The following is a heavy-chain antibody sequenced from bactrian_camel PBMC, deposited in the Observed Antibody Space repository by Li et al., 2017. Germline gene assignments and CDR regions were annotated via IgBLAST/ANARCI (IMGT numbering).Heavy chain of an antibody. CDR2: IRDDGASQ. CDR1: GFIFSSYW. J-gene: IGHJ4*01. V-gene: IGHV3S1*01. D-gene: IGHD4*01. Sequence: QLVESGGGLVQPGGSLRLSCAASGFIFSSYWMYWVRQGPGKGLEWVCTIRDDGASQSCASYAKERFTISRDNAKNTLYLQLNSLKTEDTARYYCAATVLVWGKSACSSSRARGTQVTVS.